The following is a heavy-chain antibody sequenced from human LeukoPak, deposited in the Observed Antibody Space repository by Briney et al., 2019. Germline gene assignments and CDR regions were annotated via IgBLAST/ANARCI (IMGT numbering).Heavy chain of an antibody. D-gene: IGHD4-23*01. CDR1: GFTFDDYG. CDR3: ARFVDFGGFDY. J-gene: IGHJ4*02. Sequence: GGSLRLSCAASGFTFDDYGMTWVRQAPGKGLEWVSSTNWNGDSTHYADSVRGRFTISRDNAKNSLYLQMNSLRAEDTAFYYCARFVDFGGFDYWGQETLVTVSS. CDR2: TNWNGDST. V-gene: IGHV3-20*04.